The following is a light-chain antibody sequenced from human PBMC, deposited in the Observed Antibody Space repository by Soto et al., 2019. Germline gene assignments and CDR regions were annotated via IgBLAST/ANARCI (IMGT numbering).Light chain of an antibody. CDR3: QRSYGSPPWT. J-gene: IGKJ1*01. V-gene: IGKV1-39*01. CDR1: QTISIF. Sequence: DIQMMQSPSTLSASIGDRVTITCRASQTISIFLNWYQQKPGKAPKLLIYGASTLQGGVPSRFSGSGSGTDFTLTISRLQPEDFATYYCQRSYGSPPWTFGQGTKVDIK. CDR2: GAS.